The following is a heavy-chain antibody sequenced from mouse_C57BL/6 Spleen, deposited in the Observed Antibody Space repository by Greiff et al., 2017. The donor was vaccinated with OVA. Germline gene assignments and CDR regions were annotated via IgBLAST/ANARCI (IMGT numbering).Heavy chain of an antibody. V-gene: IGHV1-53*01. D-gene: IGHD2-3*01. CDR3: ASPIYDGYYAAFAY. J-gene: IGHJ3*01. CDR1: GYTFTSYW. Sequence: QVQLQQPGTELVKPGASVKLSCKASGYTFTSYWMHWVKQRPGQGLEWIGNINPSNGGTNYNEKFKSKATLTVDKSASTAYMQPSSLTSEDSAVYYCASPIYDGYYAAFAYWGQGTLVTVSA. CDR2: INPSNGGT.